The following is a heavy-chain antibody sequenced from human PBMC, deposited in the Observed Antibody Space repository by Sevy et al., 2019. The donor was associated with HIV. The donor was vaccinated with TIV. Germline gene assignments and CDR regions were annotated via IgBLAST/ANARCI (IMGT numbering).Heavy chain of an antibody. D-gene: IGHD5-18*01. CDR1: GFTFSSYS. CDR2: ISSSSSTI. Sequence: GGSLRLSCAASGFTFSSYSMNWVRQAPGKGLEWVSYISSSSSTIYYADSVKRRFTISRDNAKNSLYLQMNSLRDEDTAVYYCAREMNSYGPSPTNYMDVWGKGTTVTVSS. CDR3: AREMNSYGPSPTNYMDV. V-gene: IGHV3-48*02. J-gene: IGHJ6*03.